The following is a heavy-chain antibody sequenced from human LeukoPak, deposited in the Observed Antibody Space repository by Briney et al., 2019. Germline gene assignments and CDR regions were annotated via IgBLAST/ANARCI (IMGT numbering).Heavy chain of an antibody. Sequence: GGSLRLSCAASGFTFNSYWMHRVRRAPGKGLVWVSRISTDGSSTSYADSVEGRFTISRDNAKNTLYLQMNSLRAEDTAVYYCARRTVAGSLDYWGQGSLVTVSS. CDR1: GFTFNSYW. CDR3: ARRTVAGSLDY. CDR2: ISTDGSST. V-gene: IGHV3-74*01. J-gene: IGHJ4*02. D-gene: IGHD6-19*01.